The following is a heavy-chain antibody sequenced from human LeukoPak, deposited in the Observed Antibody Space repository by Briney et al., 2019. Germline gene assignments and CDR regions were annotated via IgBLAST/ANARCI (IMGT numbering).Heavy chain of an antibody. CDR1: GGSLSSGGYS. V-gene: IGHV4-30-2*01. D-gene: IGHD4-17*01. CDR2: IYHSGST. Sequence: SQTLSLTCAVSGGSLSSGGYSWSWIRQPPGEGLEWLGYIYHSGSTYYNPSLKSRVTISVDRSKNQFSLKLSSVTAADTAVYYCARVGADYGDSYYFDYWGQGTLVTVSS. CDR3: ARVGADYGDSYYFDY. J-gene: IGHJ4*02.